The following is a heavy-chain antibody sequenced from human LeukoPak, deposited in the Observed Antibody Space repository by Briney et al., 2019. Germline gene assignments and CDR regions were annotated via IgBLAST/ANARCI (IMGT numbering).Heavy chain of an antibody. Sequence: SQTLSLTCTVSGGSISSGGYYWSWIRQHPGKGLEWIGYIYYSGSTNYNPSLKSRVTISVDTSKNQFSLKLSSVTAADTAVYYCARVGGTNYYYYGMDVWGQGTTVTVSS. V-gene: IGHV4-31*03. J-gene: IGHJ6*02. CDR1: GGSISSGGYY. D-gene: IGHD1-26*01. CDR3: ARVGGTNYYYYGMDV. CDR2: IYYSGST.